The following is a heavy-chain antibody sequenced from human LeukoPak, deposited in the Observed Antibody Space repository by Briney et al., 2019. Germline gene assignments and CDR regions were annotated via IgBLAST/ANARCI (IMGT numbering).Heavy chain of an antibody. Sequence: GGSLRLSCAASGFTFSSYAMSWVRQAPGKGLEWVSAISGSGGSTYYADSVKGRFTISRDNSKNTLYLQMNSLRAEDTAVYYCARDLVYSSGWWGNYYYGMDVWGQGTTVTVSS. CDR3: ARDLVYSSGWWGNYYYGMDV. J-gene: IGHJ6*02. CDR2: ISGSGGST. V-gene: IGHV3-23*01. D-gene: IGHD6-19*01. CDR1: GFTFSSYA.